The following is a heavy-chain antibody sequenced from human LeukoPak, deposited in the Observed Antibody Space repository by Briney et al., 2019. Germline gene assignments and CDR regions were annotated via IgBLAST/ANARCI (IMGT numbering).Heavy chain of an antibody. CDR1: GGSVSDYY. CDR2: IYHTGST. D-gene: IGHD3-22*01. V-gene: IGHV4-59*02. Sequence: SETLSLTCTISGGSVSDYYWSWIRQSPGKGLEWIGYIYHTGSTSYSPSLKSRVTISADTSQNQFSLKLSSVTAADTAVYYCARGVYYDSSGYYYFDYWGQGTLVTVSS. CDR3: ARGVYYDSSGYYYFDY. J-gene: IGHJ4*02.